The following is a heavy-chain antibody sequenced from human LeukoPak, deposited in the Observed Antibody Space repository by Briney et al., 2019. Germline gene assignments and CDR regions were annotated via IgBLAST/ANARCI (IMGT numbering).Heavy chain of an antibody. CDR3: AKVYSSGWYGLPFGD. D-gene: IGHD6-19*01. CDR2: ISGSGGST. Sequence: PGGSLRLSCAASGFTFSSYAMSWVRQAPGKGLEWVSAISGSGGSTYYADSVKGRFTISRDNSKNTLYLQMNSLRAEDTAVYYCAKVYSSGWYGLPFGDWGQGTLVTVSS. CDR1: GFTFSSYA. J-gene: IGHJ4*02. V-gene: IGHV3-23*01.